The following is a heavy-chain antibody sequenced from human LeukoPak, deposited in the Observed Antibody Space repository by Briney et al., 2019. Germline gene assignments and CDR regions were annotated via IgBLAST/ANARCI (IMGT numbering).Heavy chain of an antibody. CDR2: INHSGST. V-gene: IGHV4-34*01. CDR1: GGSFSGYY. J-gene: IGHJ4*02. Sequence: SLTXAXXGGSFSGYYRSWIRQPPGKGLEWIGEINHSGSTNYNPSLKSRVTISVDTSKNQFSLKLSSVTAADTAVYYCARARDYYDSSHSYWGQGTLVTVSS. D-gene: IGHD3-22*01. CDR3: ARARDYYDSSHSY.